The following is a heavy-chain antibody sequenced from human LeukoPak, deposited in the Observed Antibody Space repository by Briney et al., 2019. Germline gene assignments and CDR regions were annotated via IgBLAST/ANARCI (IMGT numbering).Heavy chain of an antibody. CDR2: INSDGSNT. V-gene: IGHV3-74*01. D-gene: IGHD3-3*01. CDR1: EFTFSNYW. CDR3: ARGGFGHNMDV. Sequence: GGSLRLSCVASEFTFSNYWLHWVRQAPGKGPVWVSRINSDGSNTIYADSVKGRFTISRDNAKNTVYLQMNSLRVEDTAIYYCARGGFGHNMDVWGKGTTVTVPS. J-gene: IGHJ6*03.